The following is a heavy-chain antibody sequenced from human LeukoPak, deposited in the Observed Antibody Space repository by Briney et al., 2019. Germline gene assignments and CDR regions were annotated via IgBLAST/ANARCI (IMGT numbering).Heavy chain of an antibody. CDR1: GGTFSSYA. CDR2: IIPIFGTA. Sequence: ASVKVSCKASGGTFSSYAISWVRQAPGQGLEWMGGIIPIFGTANYAQKFQGRVTITTDESTSTAYMELSSLRSEDTAVYYCARGSRSGSYHYYYMDVWGKGTTVTVSS. J-gene: IGHJ6*03. V-gene: IGHV1-69*05. CDR3: ARGSRSGSYHYYYMDV. D-gene: IGHD3-10*01.